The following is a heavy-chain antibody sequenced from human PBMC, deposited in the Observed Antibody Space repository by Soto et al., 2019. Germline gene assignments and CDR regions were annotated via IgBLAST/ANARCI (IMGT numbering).Heavy chain of an antibody. V-gene: IGHV3-15*01. CDR3: TTGEPSVDRGDYYYYYGMDV. D-gene: IGHD3-10*01. CDR2: IKSKTDGGTT. Sequence: GGSLRLSCAASGFTFSNAWMSWVRQAPGKGLEWVGRIKSKTDGGTTDYAAPVKGRFTISRDDSKNTLYLQMNSLKTEDTAVYYCTTGEPSVDRGDYYYYYGMDVWGQGTTVTVSS. J-gene: IGHJ6*02. CDR1: GFTFSNAW.